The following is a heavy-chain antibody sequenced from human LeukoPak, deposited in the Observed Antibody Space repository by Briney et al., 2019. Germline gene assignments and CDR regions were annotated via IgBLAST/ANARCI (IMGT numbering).Heavy chain of an antibody. CDR2: ISAYNGNT. J-gene: IGHJ4*02. V-gene: IGHV1-18*01. Sequence: GASVKVSCKTSGYTFTSYGISWVRQAPGQGLEWMGWISAYNGNTNYAQKLQGRVTMTTDTSISTAYMELSRLRSDDTAVYYCARDSYYDSSGYYYVGWGQGTLVTVSS. CDR3: ARDSYYDSSGYYYVG. D-gene: IGHD3-22*01. CDR1: GYTFTSYG.